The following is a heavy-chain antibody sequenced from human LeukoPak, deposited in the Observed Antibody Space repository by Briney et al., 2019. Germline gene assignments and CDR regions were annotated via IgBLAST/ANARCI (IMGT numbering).Heavy chain of an antibody. D-gene: IGHD6-6*01. CDR1: GGTFSSYA. CDR3: AREGAAPGGMDV. Sequence: SVKVSCKASGGTFSSYAISWVRQAPGQGLEWMGRIIPILGIANYAQKFQGRVTITADKSTSTAYMELSSLRSEDTAVYYCAREGAAPGGMDVWGQGTTVTVSS. CDR2: IIPILGIA. J-gene: IGHJ6*02. V-gene: IGHV1-69*04.